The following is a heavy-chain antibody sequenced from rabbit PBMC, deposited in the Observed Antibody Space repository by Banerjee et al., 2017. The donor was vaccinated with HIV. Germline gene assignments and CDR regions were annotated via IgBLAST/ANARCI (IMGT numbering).Heavy chain of an antibody. J-gene: IGHJ4*01. CDR3: ARDLAGVIGWNFGL. D-gene: IGHD4-1*01. Sequence: QEQLVESGGGLVQPEGSLTLTCTASEFTISGNYYMCWVRQAPGKGLEWIACIAAGSSGSTYYASWAKGRFPISKTSSTTVTLQGASLTAADTATYFCARDLAGVIGWNFGLWGPGTLVTVS. CDR2: IAAGSSGST. V-gene: IGHV1S45*01. CDR1: EFTISGNYY.